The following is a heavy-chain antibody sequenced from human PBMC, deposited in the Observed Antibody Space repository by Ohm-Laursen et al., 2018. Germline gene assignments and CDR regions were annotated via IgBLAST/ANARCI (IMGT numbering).Heavy chain of an antibody. D-gene: IGHD1-26*01. CDR2: IKPDGSEK. Sequence: GSLRLSCAASGFTFSSYWMSWVRQAPGKGLEWVASIKPDGSEKYYVDSVKGRFIISRDNAKNSLDLQMNILRAEDTAVYYCAKGELPEFDHWGQGTVVTVAS. V-gene: IGHV3-7*01. CDR1: GFTFSSYW. J-gene: IGHJ4*02. CDR3: AKGELPEFDH.